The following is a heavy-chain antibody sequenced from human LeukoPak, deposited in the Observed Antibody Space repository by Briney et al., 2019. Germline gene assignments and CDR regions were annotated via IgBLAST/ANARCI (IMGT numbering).Heavy chain of an antibody. V-gene: IGHV4-59*01. J-gene: IGHJ6*03. CDR3: ARGTGLEWYYYMDV. D-gene: IGHD1-14*01. CDR1: GGSISSYY. Sequence: SETLSLTCTVSGGSISSYYWSWIRQPPGKGLEWIGYIYYSGSTNYNPSLKSRVTISVDTSKNQLSLKLSSVTAADTAVYYCARGTGLEWYYYMDVWGKGTTVTVSS. CDR2: IYYSGST.